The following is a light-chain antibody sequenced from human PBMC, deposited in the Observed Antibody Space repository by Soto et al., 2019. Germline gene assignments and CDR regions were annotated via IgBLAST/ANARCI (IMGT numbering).Light chain of an antibody. J-gene: IGKJ1*01. CDR1: QSVSSSY. V-gene: IGKV3-20*01. Sequence: EIVLTQSPGTLSLSPGERATLSCRASQSVSSSYLAWYQQKPGQARRLLIYGASSRATGIPDRFSGSGSGTDFTLTISRLEPEDFAVYYCQQYGSSQTFGPGTKVDIK. CDR2: GAS. CDR3: QQYGSSQT.